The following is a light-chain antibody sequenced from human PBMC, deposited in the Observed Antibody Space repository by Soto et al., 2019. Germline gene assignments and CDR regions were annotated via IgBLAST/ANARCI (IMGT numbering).Light chain of an antibody. CDR3: QQYGSSPS. CDR1: QSVSSSY. J-gene: IGKJ3*01. Sequence: IVLTQSPVTLSLSPGERATLSFRASQSVSSSYLAWYQQKPGQAPRLLIYGASSRATGIPDRFSGSGSGTDFTLTISRLEPEDFAVYYCQQYGSSPSFGPGTKVDIK. CDR2: GAS. V-gene: IGKV3-20*01.